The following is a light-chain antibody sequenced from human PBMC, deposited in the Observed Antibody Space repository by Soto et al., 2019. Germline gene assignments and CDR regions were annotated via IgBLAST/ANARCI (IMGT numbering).Light chain of an antibody. J-gene: IGKJ4*01. V-gene: IGKV3-20*01. CDR3: QPYGGSPRVS. Sequence: EIVLTQSPGALSLSPGERATLSCRASQTVSDNYLAWYQQKPGQAPRLLIYGASTRATGIPDRFSGRGSGTDCTLTTSRLALEDFAVSYGQPYGGSPRVSFGGGTKVEIK. CDR1: QTVSDNY. CDR2: GAS.